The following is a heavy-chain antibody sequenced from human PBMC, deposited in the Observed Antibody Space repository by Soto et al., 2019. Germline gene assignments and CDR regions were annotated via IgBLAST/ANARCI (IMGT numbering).Heavy chain of an antibody. V-gene: IGHV3-73*02. CDR3: ARHALQYCGGDCYLLPYFDL. D-gene: IGHD2-21*02. CDR2: IGSKANNYAT. Sequence: EVQLVESGGGLVQPGGSLKLSCAASGFTFSGSAMHWVRQASGKGLEWVGRIGSKANNYATVYAASVKGRFTISRDDSKNTAHLQLNSLKTEDTAVYYCARHALQYCGGDCYLLPYFDLWGRGTLVTVSS. J-gene: IGHJ2*01. CDR1: GFTFSGSA.